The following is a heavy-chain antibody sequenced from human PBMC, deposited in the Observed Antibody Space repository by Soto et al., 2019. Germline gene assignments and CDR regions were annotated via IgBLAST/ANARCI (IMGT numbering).Heavy chain of an antibody. CDR1: GGSITSGGIY. Sequence: QVKLQESGPGLVQPAQTLSLSCTVSGGSITSGGIYWSWLRQHPRQGLEWIGYIYHSGSTTYNPSLTSRVTISVDTSKNQFSLTVTSLTVADTAVYYCARFNSRSGTEELDYWGQGTLVTVSS. CDR2: IYHSGST. CDR3: ARFNSRSGTEELDY. D-gene: IGHD6-19*01. V-gene: IGHV4-31*03. J-gene: IGHJ4*02.